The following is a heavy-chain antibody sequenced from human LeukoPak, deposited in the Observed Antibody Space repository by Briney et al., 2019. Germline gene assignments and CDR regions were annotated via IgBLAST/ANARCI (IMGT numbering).Heavy chain of an antibody. CDR2: ISYDGSNK. CDR3: ARDWFTRLGELSPDRAFDY. D-gene: IGHD3-16*02. CDR1: GFTFSSYA. V-gene: IGHV3-30*04. J-gene: IGHJ4*02. Sequence: GGSLRLSCAASGFTFSSYAMHWVRQAPGKGLEWVAVISYDGSNKYYADSVKGRFTISRDNAKNSLYLQMSGLRAEDTALYYCARDWFTRLGELSPDRAFDYWGQGTLVTVSS.